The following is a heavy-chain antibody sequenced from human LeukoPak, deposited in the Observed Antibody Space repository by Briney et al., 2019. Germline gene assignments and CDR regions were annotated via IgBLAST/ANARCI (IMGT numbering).Heavy chain of an antibody. CDR2: INAGTGET. CDR3: AREVYSSGSFSFDI. J-gene: IGHJ4*02. D-gene: IGHD6-19*01. Sequence: ASVKVSCKASGYTFTSSGMHWVRQAPGQRLEWMGWINAGTGETKYSQKLQGRVTMTRDTSASAAYMDLGSLTSEDTAMYYCAREVYSSGSFSFDIWGQGTLVIVSS. V-gene: IGHV1-3*01. CDR1: GYTFTSSG.